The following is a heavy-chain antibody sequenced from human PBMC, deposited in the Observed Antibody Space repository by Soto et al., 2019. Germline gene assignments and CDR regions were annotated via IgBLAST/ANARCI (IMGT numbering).Heavy chain of an antibody. D-gene: IGHD3-9*01. Sequence: TGGSLRLSXAASGFTFSSYAMHWVRQAPGKGLEWVAVISYDGSNKYYADSVKGRFTISRDNSKNTLYLQMNSLRAEDTAVYYCARQYDILTGYYTSDAFDIWGQGTMVT. V-gene: IGHV3-30-3*01. J-gene: IGHJ3*02. CDR3: ARQYDILTGYYTSDAFDI. CDR2: ISYDGSNK. CDR1: GFTFSSYA.